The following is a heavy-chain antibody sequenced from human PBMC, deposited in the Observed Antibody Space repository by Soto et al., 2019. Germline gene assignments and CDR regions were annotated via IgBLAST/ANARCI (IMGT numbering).Heavy chain of an antibody. D-gene: IGHD6-13*01. CDR1: GFTVSSNY. CDR3: ARDRAAGGY. J-gene: IGHJ4*02. Sequence: GGSLRLSCAASGFTVSSNYMSWVRQAPGKGLEWVSVIYSGGSTYYADSVKGRFTISRDNARNSLYLQMNTLRVEDTALYYCARDRAAGGYWGQGTLVTVSS. V-gene: IGHV3-53*01. CDR2: IYSGGST.